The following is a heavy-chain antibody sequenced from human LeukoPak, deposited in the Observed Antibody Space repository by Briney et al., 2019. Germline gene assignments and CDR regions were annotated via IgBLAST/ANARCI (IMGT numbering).Heavy chain of an antibody. Sequence: SEALSLTCTVSGGSISSYYWSWIRQPAGKGLEWIGRIYASGSTNYNPSLTSRATMSVDTSKSQFSLKLISVTAADTAVYYCARDPRGIVGANHNWFDPWGQGTLVTVSS. J-gene: IGHJ5*02. CDR2: IYASGST. D-gene: IGHD1-26*01. V-gene: IGHV4-4*07. CDR3: ARDPRGIVGANHNWFDP. CDR1: GGSISSYY.